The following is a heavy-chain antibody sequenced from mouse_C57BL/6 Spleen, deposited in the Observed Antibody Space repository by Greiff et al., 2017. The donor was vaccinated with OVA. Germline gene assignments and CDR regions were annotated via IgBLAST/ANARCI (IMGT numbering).Heavy chain of an antibody. V-gene: IGHV2-2*01. D-gene: IGHD1-1*01. CDR3: ASHYYGSRGAWFAY. CDR1: GFSLTSYG. CDR2: IWSGGST. J-gene: IGHJ3*01. Sequence: QVQLKESGPGLVQPSQSLSITCTVSGFSLTSYGVHWVRQSPGKGLEWLGVIWSGGSTDYNAAFISRLSISKDNSKSQVFFKMNSLQADDTAIYYCASHYYGSRGAWFAYWGQGTLVTVSA.